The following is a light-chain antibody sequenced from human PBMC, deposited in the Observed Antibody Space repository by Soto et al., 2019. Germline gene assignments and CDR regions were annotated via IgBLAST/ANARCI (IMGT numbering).Light chain of an antibody. CDR3: QQYHNWLPIT. CDR1: VSVRTD. Sequence: EIVMSHSAAHLAISPGQRXNESSRASVSVRTDLAWYQPKPGQAQRLLIYGASTRAAGVPVRFSGSGSGSEFTLTIDTLQSEDFAVYYCQQYHNWLPITFGQGTRLEIK. CDR2: GAS. V-gene: IGKV3-15*01. J-gene: IGKJ5*01.